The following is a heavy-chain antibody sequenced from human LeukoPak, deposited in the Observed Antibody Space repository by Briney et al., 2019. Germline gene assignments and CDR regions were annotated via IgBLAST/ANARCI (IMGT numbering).Heavy chain of an antibody. CDR1: GYPISSGSY. V-gene: IGHV4-38-2*01. CDR2: VYHSGST. CDR3: AVKRAYTFWFAD. J-gene: IGHJ5*02. D-gene: IGHD5-18*01. Sequence: SETLSLTCDVSGYPISSGSYWGWIRQPPGKGLEWIGSVYHSGSTYYEPSLKSRVTISVDTSKNQFSLNLKSVTAADTATYYCAVKRAYTFWFADWGQGTLVTVSS.